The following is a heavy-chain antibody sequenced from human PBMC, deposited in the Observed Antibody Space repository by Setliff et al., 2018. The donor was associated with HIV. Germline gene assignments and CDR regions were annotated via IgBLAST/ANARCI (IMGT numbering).Heavy chain of an antibody. CDR3: VRGPTRFYFDY. D-gene: IGHD1-1*01. V-gene: IGHV4-39*07. J-gene: IGHJ4*02. CDR2: IYYSGST. Sequence: PSETLSLTCTVSGGSINTGSYYWGWIRQPSGKGLESIGTIYYSGSTYYKSSLKSRLTISVDTSKNHFSLKLTSVTAADTAVYYCVRGPTRFYFDYWGQGTLVTVSS. CDR1: GGSINTGSYY.